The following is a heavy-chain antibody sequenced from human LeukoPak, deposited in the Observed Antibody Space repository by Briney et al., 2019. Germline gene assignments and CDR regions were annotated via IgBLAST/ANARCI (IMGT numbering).Heavy chain of an antibody. J-gene: IGHJ4*02. Sequence: SETLSPTSTVSGGSISVYNWSCISQPPGKGLEWVGHIYYSGNAYYNPSLESRVTISLETSKNQFSLNLSSVTAADTAVYYCARNRCRSTWSKNWVADCGQGTLVTVSS. D-gene: IGHD6-13*01. CDR1: GGSISVYN. CDR2: IYYSGNA. CDR3: ARNRCRSTWSKNWVAD. V-gene: IGHV4-59*12.